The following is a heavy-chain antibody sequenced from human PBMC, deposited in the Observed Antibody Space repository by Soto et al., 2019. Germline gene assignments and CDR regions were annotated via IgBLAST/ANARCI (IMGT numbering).Heavy chain of an antibody. J-gene: IGHJ5*02. CDR2: ISGSGST. V-gene: IGHV3-23*01. CDR3: AKDYLRWAQS. Sequence: PGGSLRLSCAASGSTFSDYGMSWVRQAPGKGLEWVSAISGSGSTFYADSVKGRFTISRDNSKNTLYLQMNSLRAEATAVYYCAKDYLRWAQSWGQGTLVTVSS. D-gene: IGHD1-26*01. CDR1: GSTFSDYG.